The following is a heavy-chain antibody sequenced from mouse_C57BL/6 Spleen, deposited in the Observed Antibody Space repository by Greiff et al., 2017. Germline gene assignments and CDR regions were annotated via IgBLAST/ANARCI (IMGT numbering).Heavy chain of an antibody. Sequence: EVKLVESGGGLVKPGGSLKLSCAASGFTFSSYAMSWVRQTPEKRLEWVATISDGGSYTYYPDNVKGRFTISRDNAKNNLYLQMSHLKSEDTAMYYCARERGQLGGFAYWGQGTLVTVSA. CDR1: GFTFSSYA. CDR2: ISDGGSYT. J-gene: IGHJ3*01. V-gene: IGHV5-4*01. D-gene: IGHD4-1*02. CDR3: ARERGQLGGFAY.